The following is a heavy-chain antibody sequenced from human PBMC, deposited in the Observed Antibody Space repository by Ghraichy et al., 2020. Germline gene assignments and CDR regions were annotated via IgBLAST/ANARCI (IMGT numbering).Heavy chain of an antibody. V-gene: IGHV3-11*01. J-gene: IGHJ3*01. Sequence: GGSLRLSCAASGFSFGDHFMTWIRQAPGKELEWVSYISRTGEQKFYADSVKGRFTISRDNARNSLYLHMNSLRVEDTALYYCARAVSLIGTTWRASFDEWGQRTIVPVS. D-gene: IGHD1-1*01. CDR1: GFSFGDHF. CDR2: ISRTGEQK. CDR3: ARAVSLIGTTWRASFDE.